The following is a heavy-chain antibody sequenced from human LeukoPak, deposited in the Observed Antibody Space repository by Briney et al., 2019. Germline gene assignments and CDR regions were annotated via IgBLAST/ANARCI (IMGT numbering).Heavy chain of an antibody. CDR1: GYTFTSYA. J-gene: IGHJ4*02. CDR3: ARAEEAVVVPADY. CDR2: INAGNGNT. D-gene: IGHD2-2*01. Sequence: GASVKVSCKASGYTFTSYAMHWVRQAPGQRLEWMGWINAGNGNTKYSQEFQGRVTITRDTSASTAYMELSSLRSDDTAVYYCARAEEAVVVPADYWGQGTLVTVSS. V-gene: IGHV1-3*01.